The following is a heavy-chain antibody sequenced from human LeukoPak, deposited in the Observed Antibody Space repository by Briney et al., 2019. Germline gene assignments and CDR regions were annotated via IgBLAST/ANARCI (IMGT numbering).Heavy chain of an antibody. CDR1: GFTFSNFR. J-gene: IGHJ3*02. V-gene: IGHV3-74*01. D-gene: IGHD3-3*01. Sequence: GGSLRLSCAASGFTFSNFRMHWVRQAPGKGPVWVSRIKTDGSTTSYADSVKGRFTISRDNAKNTLYLQMNSLRAEDTAVYYCARDRYYDFWSGYHDAFDIWGQGTMVTVSS. CDR3: ARDRYYDFWSGYHDAFDI. CDR2: IKTDGSTT.